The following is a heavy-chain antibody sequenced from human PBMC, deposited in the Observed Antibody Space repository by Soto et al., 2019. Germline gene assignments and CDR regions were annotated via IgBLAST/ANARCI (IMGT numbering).Heavy chain of an antibody. CDR3: ARDLRPGSSGQYYFDY. V-gene: IGHV1-69*01. CDR2: IIPIFGTA. CDR1: GGTFSSYA. Sequence: QVQLVQSGAEVKKPGSSVKVSCKASGGTFSSYAISWVRQAPGQGLEWMGGIIPIFGTANYAQKFQGRVTITADESTSTAYIELSSLRSEDTAVYYCARDLRPGSSGQYYFDYWGQGTLVTVSS. D-gene: IGHD6-19*01. J-gene: IGHJ4*02.